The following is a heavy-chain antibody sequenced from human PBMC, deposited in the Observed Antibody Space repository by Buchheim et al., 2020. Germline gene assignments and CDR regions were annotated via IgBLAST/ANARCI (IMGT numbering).Heavy chain of an antibody. CDR3: AKDGPYYDSSGYSGAFDI. CDR1: GFTFSSYG. CDR2: ISYDGSNK. D-gene: IGHD3-22*01. V-gene: IGHV3-30*18. Sequence: QVQLVESGGGVVQPGRSLRLSCAASGFTFSSYGMHWVRQAPGKGLEWVAVISYDGSNKYYADSVKGRFTISRDNSKNTLYLQMNSLRAEDTAVYYCAKDGPYYDSSGYSGAFDIWGQGT. J-gene: IGHJ3*02.